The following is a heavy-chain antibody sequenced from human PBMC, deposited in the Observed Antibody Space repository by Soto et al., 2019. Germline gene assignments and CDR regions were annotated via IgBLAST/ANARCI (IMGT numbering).Heavy chain of an antibody. CDR3: ARGRYYRDSSRYYFSDAFDI. Sequence: SETLSLTCGVSGGSISSVGYSWNWIRRPPGKGLEWIGYISYSGSNSYSPSLKSRVTMSLDKSKNQFSLKLTSVTAADTAVYYCARGRYYRDSSRYYFSDAFDIWGQGTMVTVSS. CDR1: GGSISSVGYS. J-gene: IGHJ3*02. CDR2: ISYSGSN. V-gene: IGHV4-30-2*01. D-gene: IGHD3-22*01.